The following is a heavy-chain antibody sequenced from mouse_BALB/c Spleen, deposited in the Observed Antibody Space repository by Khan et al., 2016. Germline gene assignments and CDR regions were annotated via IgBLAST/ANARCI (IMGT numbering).Heavy chain of an antibody. CDR1: GFTFNTYG. CDR3: VRHYTTAWFAY. CDR2: IRSKSNNYAT. Sequence: EVRLVESGGGLVQPTGSLKLSCAVSGFTFNTYGMNWVRQAPGKGLEWVARIRSKSNNYATYSADSVTDRSTITSDDSECMLYLQMNNLKTENTAMYYCVRHYTTAWFAYWGQGTLVTVSA. D-gene: IGHD1-1*01. J-gene: IGHJ3*01. V-gene: IGHV10-1*01.